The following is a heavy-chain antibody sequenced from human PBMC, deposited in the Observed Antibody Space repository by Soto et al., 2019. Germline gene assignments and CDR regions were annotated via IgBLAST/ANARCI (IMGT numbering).Heavy chain of an antibody. CDR1: GGSISNYY. J-gene: IGHJ6*01. V-gene: IGHV4-59*08. CDR2: ISYSGST. CDR3: ARLSTYYYYAMDV. Sequence: QVQLQESGPGLVKPSETLSLTCTVSGGSISNYYWTWIRQPPGKGLECIGYISYSGSTNYNSSLKSRVTISVDTSKNQFSLKLSSVTAADTAVYYCARLSTYYYYAMDVW.